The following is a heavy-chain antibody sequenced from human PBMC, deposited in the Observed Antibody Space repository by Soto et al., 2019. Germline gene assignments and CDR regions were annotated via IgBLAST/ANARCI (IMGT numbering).Heavy chain of an antibody. CDR2: ISSSSTYI. CDR3: ARADCTTTSCYVVWFDP. V-gene: IGHV3-21*01. Sequence: EVQLVETGEGMDKPGGSLRISCTASGFNFSNYGMNWVRQAPGKGLEWVSCISSSSTYISYADSVNGRFTISRDNADNSVYLQMNSLRADDTAVYCCARADCTTTSCYVVWFDPWGQGTLVTVSS. CDR1: GFNFSNYG. J-gene: IGHJ5*02. D-gene: IGHD2-2*01.